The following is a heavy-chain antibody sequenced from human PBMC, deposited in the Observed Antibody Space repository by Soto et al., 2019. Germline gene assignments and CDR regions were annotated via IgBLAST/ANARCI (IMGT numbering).Heavy chain of an antibody. CDR1: GFTFSSYS. J-gene: IGHJ6*02. D-gene: IGHD6-13*01. V-gene: IGHV3-21*01. CDR2: ISSSSSYI. CDR3: ARTEADYYGMDV. Sequence: EVQLVESGGGLVKPGGSLRLSCAASGFTFSSYSMNWVRQAPGKGLEWVSSISSSSSYIYYADSVKGRFTISRDNAKNSLYLQMNSLRAEDTAVYYCARTEADYYGMDVWGQGTTVTVSS.